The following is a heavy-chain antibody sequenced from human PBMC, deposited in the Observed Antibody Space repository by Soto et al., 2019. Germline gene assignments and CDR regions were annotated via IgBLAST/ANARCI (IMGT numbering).Heavy chain of an antibody. CDR1: GGSISSGGYS. D-gene: IGHD6-19*01. V-gene: IGHV4-30-2*01. CDR2: IYHSGST. Sequence: QLQLQESGSGLVKPSQTLSLTCAVSGGSISSGGYSWSWIRQPPGKGLEWIGYIYHSGSTYYNPSLKRRVTISVDRSKKQFSLKLSSVTAADTAVYYCARGHSSGWRRYDYWGQGTLVTVSS. CDR3: ARGHSSGWRRYDY. J-gene: IGHJ4*02.